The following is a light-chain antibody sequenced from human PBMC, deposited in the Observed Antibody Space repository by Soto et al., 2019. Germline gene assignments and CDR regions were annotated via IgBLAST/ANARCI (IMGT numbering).Light chain of an antibody. CDR3: HQRSNWPPDT. Sequence: EIGLTQSPDTLSLPPGEGASLSCRASQSVHTFLAWYQQKPGQPPRLLIYGASTRATGVPARFSGSGSGTDFTLTISSLEPEDFAVYYCHQRSNWPPDTFGQGARPEIK. V-gene: IGKV3-11*01. CDR2: GAS. CDR1: QSVHTF. J-gene: IGKJ5*01.